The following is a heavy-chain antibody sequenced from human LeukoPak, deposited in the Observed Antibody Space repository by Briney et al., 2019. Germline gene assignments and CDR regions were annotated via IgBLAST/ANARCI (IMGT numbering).Heavy chain of an antibody. Sequence: GGSLRLSCAASGFTFSSYSMNWVRQAPGEGLEWVSSISSSSSYIYYADSVKGLFTISRDNAKNSLYLQMNSLRAEDTAVYYCAGGRYTRGPILIDYWGQGTLVTVSS. CDR3: AGGRYTRGPILIDY. CDR2: ISSSSSYI. J-gene: IGHJ4*02. V-gene: IGHV3-21*01. D-gene: IGHD1-1*01. CDR1: GFTFSSYS.